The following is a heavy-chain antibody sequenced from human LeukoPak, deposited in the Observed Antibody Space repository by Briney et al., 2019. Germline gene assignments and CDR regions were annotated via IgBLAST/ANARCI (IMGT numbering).Heavy chain of an antibody. V-gene: IGHV1-18*01. D-gene: IGHD2-15*01. Sequence: GASVKVSCKASGYTFTSYGISWVRQAPGQGLEWMGWISAYNGNTNYAQKLQGRVTMTTDTSTSTAYMELRSLRSDGTAVYYCASWLCSGGSCYGYYGMDVWGQGTTVTVSS. CDR3: ASWLCSGGSCYGYYGMDV. J-gene: IGHJ6*02. CDR1: GYTFTSYG. CDR2: ISAYNGNT.